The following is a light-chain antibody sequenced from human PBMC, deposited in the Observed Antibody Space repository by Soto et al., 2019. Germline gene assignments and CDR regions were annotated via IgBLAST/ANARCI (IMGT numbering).Light chain of an antibody. CDR3: QKYSSVPV. Sequence: EIQMTQSPTSLSASVGDRVTITCRASQDIRNFVAWYQQKPGKAPKLLIYAASTLQSGVPSRFSGSGSGTDFTLTINSLHPEDVATYSCQKYSSVPVFGPGTKVEIK. CDR2: AAS. CDR1: QDIRNF. V-gene: IGKV1-27*01. J-gene: IGKJ3*01.